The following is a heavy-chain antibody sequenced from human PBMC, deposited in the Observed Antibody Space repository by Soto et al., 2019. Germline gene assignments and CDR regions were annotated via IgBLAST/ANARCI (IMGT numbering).Heavy chain of an antibody. Sequence: QVQLVQSGTEVKKPGSSVKVSCKASGGTFSSYAIAWGRRAPGQGLGGRGGIIPIFGTTNYAQRFQGRVSITADESTSTTYMELSSLRSEDTAVYYCAGSYKYGSGTFDAFDIWGQGTLVTVSS. J-gene: IGHJ3*02. D-gene: IGHD3-10*01. V-gene: IGHV1-69*01. CDR3: AGSYKYGSGTFDAFDI. CDR2: IIPIFGTT. CDR1: GGTFSSYA.